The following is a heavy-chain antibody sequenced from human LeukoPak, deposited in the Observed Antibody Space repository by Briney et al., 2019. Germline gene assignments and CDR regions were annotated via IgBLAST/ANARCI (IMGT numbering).Heavy chain of an antibody. CDR2: IIPAFGAA. D-gene: IGHD3-9*01. CDR1: GGSFISYA. CDR3: VRDLNRRILTSYYGMDV. V-gene: IGHV1-69*13. Sequence: ASVKVSCKASGGSFISYAISWVRQAPGQGLEWMGGIIPAFGAANYAQKFQGRVTITADESTSTAYMEVSSLRSEDTAVYYCVRDLNRRILTSYYGMDVWGQGTTVTVSS. J-gene: IGHJ6*02.